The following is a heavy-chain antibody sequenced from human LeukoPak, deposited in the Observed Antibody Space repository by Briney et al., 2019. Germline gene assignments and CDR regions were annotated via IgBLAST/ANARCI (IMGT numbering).Heavy chain of an antibody. CDR3: ARGKIGYYYGDYDGY. CDR1: GFTFSSYD. D-gene: IGHD4-17*01. Sequence: PGGSLRLSCAASGFTFSSYDMNWVRQAPGKGLEWVSYISTMSSTKYYVDSVKGRFTISRDNAKNSLYLQMNSLRDEDTAVYYCARGKIGYYYGDYDGYWGQGTLVTVSS. J-gene: IGHJ4*02. CDR2: ISTMSSTK. V-gene: IGHV3-48*02.